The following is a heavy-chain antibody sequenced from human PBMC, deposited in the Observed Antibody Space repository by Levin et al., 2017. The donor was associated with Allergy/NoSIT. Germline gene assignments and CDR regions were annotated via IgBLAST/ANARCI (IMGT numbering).Heavy chain of an antibody. CDR1: GGSISSYY. J-gene: IGHJ4*02. D-gene: IGHD1-14*01. CDR2: ISDSGDT. CDR3: ARDKHHGYDS. Sequence: TSETLSLTCIVSGGSISSYYWSWIRQPPGKGLEWIGFISDSGDTNYNSSLKSRVTISVDTSKNQFSLNLRSVTAADTAVYYCARDKHHGYDSWGQGILVTVSS. V-gene: IGHV4-59*01.